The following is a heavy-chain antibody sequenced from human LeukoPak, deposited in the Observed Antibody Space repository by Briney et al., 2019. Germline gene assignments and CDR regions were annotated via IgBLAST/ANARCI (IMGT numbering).Heavy chain of an antibody. Sequence: SETLSLTCTVSGGSISSSSYYWGWIRQPPGKGLEWIGSIYYSGSTYYNPSLKSRVTISVDTSKNQFSLKLSSVTAADTAVYYCARLGGAAPPKYAVDWGQGTLVTVSS. J-gene: IGHJ4*02. CDR2: IYYSGST. V-gene: IGHV4-39*01. CDR3: ARLGGAAPPKYAVD. D-gene: IGHD2-15*01. CDR1: GGSISSSSYY.